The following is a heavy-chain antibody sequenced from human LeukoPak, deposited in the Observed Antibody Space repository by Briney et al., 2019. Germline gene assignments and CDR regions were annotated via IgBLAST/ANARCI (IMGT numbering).Heavy chain of an antibody. V-gene: IGHV4-34*01. J-gene: IGHJ4*02. CDR3: AREGRGYSGYEIDY. Sequence: SETLSLTCAVYGGSLSGYYWTWIRQPPGKGLEWIGEINHSGSTTYNSSLKSRVAISVDTSKSQFSLELSSVTAADTAVYYCAREGRGYSGYEIDYWGQGTLVTVSS. D-gene: IGHD5-12*01. CDR1: GGSLSGYY. CDR2: INHSGST.